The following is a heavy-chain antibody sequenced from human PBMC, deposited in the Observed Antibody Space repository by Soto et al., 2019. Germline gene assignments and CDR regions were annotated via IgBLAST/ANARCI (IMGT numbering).Heavy chain of an antibody. CDR3: TTGSTSTKNY. D-gene: IGHD3-10*01. Sequence: GGSLRLSWAASGFSFSKALLSWVRQAPGKGLEWVGRIKIRADGGTTDYTAPVKGRFAISRDDSKNTLYLQMDSLKTEDTAVYYCTTGSTSTKNYWGQGTLVTSPQ. CDR1: GFSFSKAL. CDR2: IKIRADGGTT. V-gene: IGHV3-15*01. J-gene: IGHJ4*02.